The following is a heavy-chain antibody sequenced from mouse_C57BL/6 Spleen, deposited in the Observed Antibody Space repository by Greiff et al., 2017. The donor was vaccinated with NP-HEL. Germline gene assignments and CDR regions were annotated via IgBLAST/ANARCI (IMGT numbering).Heavy chain of an antibody. V-gene: IGHV1-81*01. D-gene: IGHD2-4*01. J-gene: IGHJ1*03. CDR1: GYTFTSYG. Sequence: VQLQQSGAELARPGASGKLSCKASGYTFTSYGISWVKQRTGQGLEWIGEIYPRSGNTYYNEKFKGKATLTADKSSSPEYMELRSLTSEDSAVYCCTRRGYYDYAGYFAVWGTGTTVTVSS. CDR2: IYPRSGNT. CDR3: TRRGYYDYAGYFAV.